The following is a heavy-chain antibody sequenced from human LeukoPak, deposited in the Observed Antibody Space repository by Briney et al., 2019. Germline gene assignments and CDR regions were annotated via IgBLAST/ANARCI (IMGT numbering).Heavy chain of an antibody. Sequence: ASVKVSCKASGGTFSSYAISWVRQAPGQGLEWMGGIIPIFGTANYAQKFQGRVTITADKSTSTAYMELSSLRSEDTAVYYCASRGDGYCSGGSCYWFDYWGQGTLVTVSS. CDR2: IIPIFGTA. J-gene: IGHJ4*02. V-gene: IGHV1-69*06. CDR3: ASRGDGYCSGGSCYWFDY. D-gene: IGHD2-15*01. CDR1: GGTFSSYA.